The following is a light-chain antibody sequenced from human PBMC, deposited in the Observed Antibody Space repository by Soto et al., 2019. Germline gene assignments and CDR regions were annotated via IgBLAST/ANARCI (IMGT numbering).Light chain of an antibody. J-gene: IGLJ3*02. CDR2: EVS. Sequence: QSALTQPASVSGSPGQSITISCTGTSSDVGAYNYVSWYQQHPGKAPKLMIYEVSDRPSGVSNRFSGSKSDNTASLTISGLRAEYEADYYCTSYTTKSTWVFGGGTKVTVL. CDR3: TSYTTKSTWV. V-gene: IGLV2-14*01. CDR1: SSDVGAYNY.